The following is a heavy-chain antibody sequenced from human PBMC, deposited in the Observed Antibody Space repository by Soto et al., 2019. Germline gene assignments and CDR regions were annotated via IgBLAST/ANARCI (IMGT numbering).Heavy chain of an antibody. Sequence: GGSLRLSCAASGFTFSSYAMSWVRQAPGKGLEWVGRIKSKTDGGTTDYAAPVKGRFTISRDDSKNTLYLQMNSLKTEDTGVYYCTTADPPMATDFWGQGTLVTVSS. CDR2: IKSKTDGGTT. CDR3: TTADPPMATDF. V-gene: IGHV3-15*01. CDR1: GFTFSSYA. J-gene: IGHJ4*02.